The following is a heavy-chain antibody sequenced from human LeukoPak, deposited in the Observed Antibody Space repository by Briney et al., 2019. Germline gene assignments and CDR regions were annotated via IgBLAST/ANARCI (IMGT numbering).Heavy chain of an antibody. CDR1: GGSISSSSYY. D-gene: IGHD3-22*01. J-gene: IGHJ5*02. CDR3: ASNSPAADDTMIVVSNWFDP. Sequence: SETLSLTCTVSGGSISSSSYYWGWIRQPPGKGLEWIGSIYYSGSTYYNPSLKSRVTISVDTSKNQFSLKLSSVTAADTAVYYCASNSPAADDTMIVVSNWFDPWGQGTLVTVSS. CDR2: IYYSGST. V-gene: IGHV4-39*07.